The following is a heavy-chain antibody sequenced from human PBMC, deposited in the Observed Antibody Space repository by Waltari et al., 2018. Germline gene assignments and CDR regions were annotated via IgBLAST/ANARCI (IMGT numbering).Heavy chain of an antibody. Sequence: QVQLVESGGGVVQPGRSLRLSCAASGFTFSSYAMHWVRQAPGKGLEWVAVISYDGSNKYYADSVKGRFTISRDNSKNTLYLQMNSLRAEDTAVYYCARETYSSSSAALDYWGQGTLVTVSS. D-gene: IGHD6-6*01. CDR2: ISYDGSNK. J-gene: IGHJ4*02. CDR1: GFTFSSYA. CDR3: ARETYSSSSAALDY. V-gene: IGHV3-30-3*01.